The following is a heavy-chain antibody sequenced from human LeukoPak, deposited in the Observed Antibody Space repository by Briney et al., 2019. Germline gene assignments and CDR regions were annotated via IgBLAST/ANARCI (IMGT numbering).Heavy chain of an antibody. CDR1: GGTFSSYA. J-gene: IGHJ6*02. Sequence: GASVKVSCKASGGTFSSYAISWVRQAPGQGLEWMGGIIPIFGTANYAQKFQGRVTITADESMSTAYMELSSLRSEDTAVYYCARDWYSSSWSPGDYYYYGMDVWGQGTTVTVSS. CDR2: IIPIFGTA. D-gene: IGHD6-13*01. V-gene: IGHV1-69*13. CDR3: ARDWYSSSWSPGDYYYYGMDV.